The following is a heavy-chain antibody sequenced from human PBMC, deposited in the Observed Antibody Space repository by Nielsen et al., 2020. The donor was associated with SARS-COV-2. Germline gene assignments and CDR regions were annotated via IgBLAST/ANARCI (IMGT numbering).Heavy chain of an antibody. CDR2: INSDGSST. CDR1: GFTLSSYW. J-gene: IGHJ6*02. CDR3: ARDPQNIGYGMDV. Sequence: GGSLRLSCAASGFTLSSYWMHWVRQAPGKGLVWVSRINSDGSSTSYADSVKGRFTISRDNAKNTLYLQMNSLRAEDTAVYYCARDPQNIGYGMDVWGQGTTVTVSS. V-gene: IGHV3-74*01. D-gene: IGHD2/OR15-2a*01.